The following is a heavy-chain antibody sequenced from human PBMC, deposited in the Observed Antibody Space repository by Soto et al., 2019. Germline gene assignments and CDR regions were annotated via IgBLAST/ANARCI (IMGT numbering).Heavy chain of an antibody. CDR3: ARDPNSYGGNSGNDAFDI. CDR1: GFTFSSYS. J-gene: IGHJ3*02. CDR2: ISSSSSYI. V-gene: IGHV3-21*01. D-gene: IGHD4-17*01. Sequence: GGSLRLSCAASGFTFSSYSMNWVRQAPGKGLEWVSYISSSSSYIYYADSVKGRFTISRDNAKNSLYLQMNSLRAEDTAVYYCARDPNSYGGNSGNDAFDICGQGTMVTV.